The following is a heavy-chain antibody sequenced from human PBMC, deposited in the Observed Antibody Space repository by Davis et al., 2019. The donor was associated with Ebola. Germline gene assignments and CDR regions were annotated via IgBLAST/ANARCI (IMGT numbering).Heavy chain of an antibody. CDR3: AKDSHTYDYVWGSYFDN. CDR1: GFTFSTYG. J-gene: IGHJ4*02. V-gene: IGHV3-30*18. D-gene: IGHD3-16*01. CDR2: ISNDGSNK. Sequence: PGGSLRLSCAASGFTFSTYGMHWVRQAPGKGLEWVALISNDGSNKYYSDSVKGRFTISRDNSKNTLYLQMNSLRAEDTAVYYCAKDSHTYDYVWGSYFDNWGQGTLVTVSS.